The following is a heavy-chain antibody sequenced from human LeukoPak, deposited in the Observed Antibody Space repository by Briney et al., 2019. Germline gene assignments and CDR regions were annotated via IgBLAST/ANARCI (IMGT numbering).Heavy chain of an antibody. D-gene: IGHD4-11*01. CDR2: IYPGDSDT. Sequence: GESLKISCKGSGYSFTSYWITWVRQMPGKGLEWMGIIYPGDSDTRYSPSFQGQVTISADKSISTAYLQWSSLKASDTAMYYCARIATVTTTDYYGMDVWGQGTTVTVSS. CDR1: GYSFTSYW. J-gene: IGHJ6*02. CDR3: ARIATVTTTDYYGMDV. V-gene: IGHV5-51*01.